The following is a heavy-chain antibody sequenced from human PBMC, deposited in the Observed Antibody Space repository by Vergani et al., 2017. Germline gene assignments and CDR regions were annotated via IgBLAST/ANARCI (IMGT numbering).Heavy chain of an antibody. V-gene: IGHV3-53*02. Sequence: EVQLVETGGGLIQPGGSLRLSCAASGFTVSSNYMSWVRQAPGKGLEWVSVIYSGGSTYYADSVKGRFTISRDKSKNTLYLQMNSLRAEDTAVYYCTVATGYYYYMDVWGKGTTVTVSS. CDR3: TVATGYYYYMDV. J-gene: IGHJ6*03. CDR1: GFTVSSNY. CDR2: IYSGGST. D-gene: IGHD5-12*01.